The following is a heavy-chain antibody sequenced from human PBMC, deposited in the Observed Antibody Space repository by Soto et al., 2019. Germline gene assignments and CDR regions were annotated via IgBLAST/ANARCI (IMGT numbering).Heavy chain of an antibody. D-gene: IGHD3-3*01. J-gene: IGHJ4*02. CDR2: ISSSSSYI. Sequence: EVQLVESGGGLVKPGGSLRLSCAASGFTFSSYSMNWVRQAPGKGLEWVSSISSSSSYIYYADSVKGRFTISRDNAKNSLYLQMNSLRAEDTAVYYCARGGTTIFGVVSFDYWGQGTLVTVSS. V-gene: IGHV3-21*01. CDR1: GFTFSSYS. CDR3: ARGGTTIFGVVSFDY.